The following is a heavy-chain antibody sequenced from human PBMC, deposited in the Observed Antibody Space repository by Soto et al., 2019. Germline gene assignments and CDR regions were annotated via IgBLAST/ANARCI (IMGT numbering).Heavy chain of an antibody. CDR3: ARGGAHYGSGSYPNRYAFDI. D-gene: IGHD3-10*01. CDR1: GFTFSSYG. Sequence: GGSLRLSCAASGFTFSSYGMHWVRQAPGKGLEWVSSISSSSSYIYYADSVKGRFTISRDNAKNSLYLQMNSLRAEDTAVYYCARGGAHYGSGSYPNRYAFDIWGQGTMVTVSS. CDR2: ISSSSSYI. J-gene: IGHJ3*02. V-gene: IGHV3-21*01.